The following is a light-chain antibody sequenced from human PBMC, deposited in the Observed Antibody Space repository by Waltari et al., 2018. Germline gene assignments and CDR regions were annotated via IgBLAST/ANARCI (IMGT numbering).Light chain of an antibody. CDR3: SSQSSNDVVL. Sequence: QSALTQPASVSGSPGQSVTIFCAGTSNDVGGYNSVSRYQEPPGQAPRVIIYDVSDRPSGVSDRFSGSKSGNTASLTISGLQAEDEADYYCSSQSSNDVVLFGGGTKLTVL. J-gene: IGLJ2*01. CDR2: DVS. V-gene: IGLV2-14*01. CDR1: SNDVGGYNS.